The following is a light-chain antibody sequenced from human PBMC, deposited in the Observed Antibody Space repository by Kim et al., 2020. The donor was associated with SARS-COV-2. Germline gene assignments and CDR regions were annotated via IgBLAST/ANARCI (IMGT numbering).Light chain of an antibody. V-gene: IGKV3-11*01. Sequence: EIVLTQSPVTLSLSPGERATLSCRASQTVCIYLAWYQQKPGQAPRLLIHDASNRATGIPARFSGRGSGTDFTLTISGLEPEDSAVYYCQQRSNWPRTFGQGTKVDIK. CDR2: DAS. CDR1: QTVCIY. J-gene: IGKJ1*01. CDR3: QQRSNWPRT.